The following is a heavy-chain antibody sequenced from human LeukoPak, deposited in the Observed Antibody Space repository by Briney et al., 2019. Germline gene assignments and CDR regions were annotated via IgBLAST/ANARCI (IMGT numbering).Heavy chain of an antibody. V-gene: IGHV4-34*01. D-gene: IGHD2-2*01. J-gene: IGHJ5*02. CDR2: INHSGST. CDR3: ARISSTSIYDWFDP. CDR1: GGSFSGYY. Sequence: PSETLSLTCAVYGGSFSGYYWSWIRQPPGKGLEWIGEINHSGSTNYNPSLKSRVTISVGMSKNQFSLKLSSVTAADTAVYYCARISSTSIYDWFDPWGQGTLVTVSS.